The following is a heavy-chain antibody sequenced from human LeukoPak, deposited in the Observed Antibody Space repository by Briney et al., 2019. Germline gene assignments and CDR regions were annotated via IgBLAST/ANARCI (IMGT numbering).Heavy chain of an antibody. V-gene: IGHV3-30*02. D-gene: IGHD3-9*01. CDR2: IRYDGSNK. CDR1: GFTFSSYG. CDR3: ARVTDIPGAFDI. J-gene: IGHJ3*02. Sequence: GGSLRLSCAASGFTFSSYGMHWVRQAPDKGLEWVAFIRYDGSNKYYADSVKGRFTISRDNSKNTLYLQMNSLRAEDTAVYYCARVTDIPGAFDIWGQGTMVTVSS.